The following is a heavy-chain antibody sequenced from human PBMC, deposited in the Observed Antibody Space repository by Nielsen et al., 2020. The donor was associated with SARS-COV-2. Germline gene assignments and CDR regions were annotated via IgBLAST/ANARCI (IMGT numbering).Heavy chain of an antibody. J-gene: IGHJ5*02. CDR1: GFIFSDYN. V-gene: IGHV3-21*01. Sequence: GESLKISCAASGFIFSDYNMNWVRQAPGKGLEWVSFISSRSDYIYYADSMKGRFTISRDSGKNTVYLQMNSLTAEDSAVYYCARIPDHWGQGTLVTVSS. D-gene: IGHD2-21*01. CDR2: ISSRSDYI. CDR3: ARIPDH.